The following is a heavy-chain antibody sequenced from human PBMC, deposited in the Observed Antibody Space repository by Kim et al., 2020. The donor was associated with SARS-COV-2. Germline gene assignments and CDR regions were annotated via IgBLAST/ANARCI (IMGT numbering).Heavy chain of an antibody. CDR1: GFTFGDYA. V-gene: IGHV3-49*03. CDR2: IRSKAYGGTT. J-gene: IGHJ6*02. CDR3: TRVHEGGASAAYYYYGMDV. Sequence: GGSLRLSCTASGFTFGDYAMSWFRQAPGKGLEWVGFIRSKAYGGTTEYAASVKGRFTISRDDSKSIAYLQMNSLKTEDTAVYYCTRVHEGGASAAYYYYGMDVWGQGTTVTVSS. D-gene: IGHD3-16*01.